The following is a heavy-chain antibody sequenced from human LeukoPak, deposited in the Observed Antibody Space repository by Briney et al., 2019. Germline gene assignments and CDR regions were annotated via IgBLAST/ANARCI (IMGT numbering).Heavy chain of an antibody. V-gene: IGHV3-21*01. CDR1: GFTFSSYS. CDR3: ARVIAARTRYYFDY. J-gene: IGHJ4*02. CDR2: TSSSSSYI. Sequence: GGSLRLPCAASGFTFSSYSMNWVRQAPGKGLEWVSSTSSSSSYIYYADSVKGRFTISRDNAKNSLYLQMNSLRAEDTSVYYCARVIAARTRYYFDYWGQGTLVTVSS. D-gene: IGHD6-6*01.